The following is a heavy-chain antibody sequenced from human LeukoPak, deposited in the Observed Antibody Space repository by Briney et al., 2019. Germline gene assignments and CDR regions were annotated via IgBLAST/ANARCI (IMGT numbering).Heavy chain of an antibody. Sequence: PGGSLRLSCAASGFSFSSYNMNWVRQAPGKGLGWVSFMSSSSSYIYYADSVKGRFTISRDNAKNSLYLQMNSLRAEDTAVYYCARAPGYRSFLDYWGQGTLVTVSS. J-gene: IGHJ4*02. CDR3: ARAPGYRSFLDY. CDR1: GFSFSSYN. CDR2: MSSSSSYI. D-gene: IGHD6-13*01. V-gene: IGHV3-21*01.